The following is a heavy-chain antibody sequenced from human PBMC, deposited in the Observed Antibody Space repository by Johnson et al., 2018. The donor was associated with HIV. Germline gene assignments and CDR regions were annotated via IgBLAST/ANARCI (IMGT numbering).Heavy chain of an antibody. V-gene: IGHV3-23*04. CDR2: ISGSGGST. Sequence: VQLVESGGGVVQPGRSLRLSCAASGFTFSSYAMSWVRQAPGKGLEWVSAISGSGGSTYYADPVKGRFTISRDNSKNTLYLQMNSLRAEDTAVYYCAKVMYSSSSVGAFDIWGQGTMVTVSS. J-gene: IGHJ3*02. CDR1: GFTFSSYA. CDR3: AKVMYSSSSVGAFDI. D-gene: IGHD6-6*01.